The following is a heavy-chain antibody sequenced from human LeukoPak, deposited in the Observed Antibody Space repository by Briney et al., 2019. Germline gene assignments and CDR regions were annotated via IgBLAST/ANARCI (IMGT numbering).Heavy chain of an antibody. V-gene: IGHV1-18*04. J-gene: IGHJ3*02. Sequence: ASVKVSCKASGYTFTGYYVHWVRQAPGQGLEWMGWISAYNGNTNYAQKLQGRVTMTTDTSTSTAYMDLRSLRSDDTAVYYCARDGGQELDAFDIWGQGTVVTVSS. D-gene: IGHD1-26*01. CDR2: ISAYNGNT. CDR1: GYTFTGYY. CDR3: ARDGGQELDAFDI.